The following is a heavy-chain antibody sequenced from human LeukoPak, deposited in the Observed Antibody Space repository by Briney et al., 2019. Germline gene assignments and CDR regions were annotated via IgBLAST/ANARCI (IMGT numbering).Heavy chain of an antibody. D-gene: IGHD5-18*01. V-gene: IGHV3-7*01. CDR3: ARDTGGGYSCYDC. CDR1: GFTFSSYW. Sequence: GGSLRLSCAASGFTFSSYWMTWIRQAPGKGLEWVANIKQDGSEKYYVDSVKGRFTISRDNAKNSLYLQMNSLRAEDTAVYYCARDTGGGYSCYDCWGQGTLVAVSS. CDR2: IKQDGSEK. J-gene: IGHJ4*02.